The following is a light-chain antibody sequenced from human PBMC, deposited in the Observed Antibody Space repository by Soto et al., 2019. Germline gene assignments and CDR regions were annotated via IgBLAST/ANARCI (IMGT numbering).Light chain of an antibody. V-gene: IGLV2-14*01. J-gene: IGLJ1*01. Sequence: QSAPTQPASVSGSPGQSITISCTGTGSDIGAYNYVSWYQQHPGKAPKLIIYGVTHRPSGVSTRFSASKSAYTASLTISGLQAEDEADYYCSSFTTSYFYVFGPGTKLTVL. CDR3: SSFTTSYFYV. CDR2: GVT. CDR1: GSDIGAYNY.